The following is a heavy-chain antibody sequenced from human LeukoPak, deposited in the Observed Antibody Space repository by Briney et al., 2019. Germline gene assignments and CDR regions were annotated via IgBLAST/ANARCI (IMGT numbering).Heavy chain of an antibody. Sequence: ASETLSLTCTVSGGSISGTYYWSWIRQPPGKGLEWIGYIYYTGTTDSNPSLKSRVTISLDTSKDQFSLNLSSVTAADTAVYYCARRWVYDKRAFDAWGQGTMVTVSS. CDR1: GGSISGTYY. CDR2: IYYTGTT. V-gene: IGHV4-59*08. CDR3: ARRWVYDKRAFDA. J-gene: IGHJ3*01. D-gene: IGHD3-16*01.